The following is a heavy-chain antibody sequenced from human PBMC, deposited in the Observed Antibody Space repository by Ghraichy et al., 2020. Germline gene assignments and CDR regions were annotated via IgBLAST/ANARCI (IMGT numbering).Heavy chain of an antibody. J-gene: IGHJ4*02. Sequence: GSLSLTCAASGFTFSTYVMHWVRQAPGKGLVWVSRISNDGRITSYADSVKGRFTISRDNAKNTLFLQVNSLRAEDTAMYYCARDLDWILYDYWGQGTVVTVSS. CDR1: GFTFSTYV. V-gene: IGHV3-74*01. CDR2: ISNDGRIT. CDR3: ARDLDWILYDY. D-gene: IGHD3-9*01.